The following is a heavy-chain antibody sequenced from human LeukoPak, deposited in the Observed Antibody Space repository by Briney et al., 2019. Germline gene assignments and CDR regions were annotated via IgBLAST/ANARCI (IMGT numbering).Heavy chain of an antibody. V-gene: IGHV3-23*01. J-gene: IGHJ4*02. CDR2: ISGSGGST. CDR1: GFTFSSYA. CDR3: AKDIGYSSFQIPPYY. Sequence: PGGSLRLSCAASGFTFSSYAMSWVRQAPGKGLEWVSAISGSGGSTYYADSVKGRFTISRDNSKNTLYLQMSSLRAEDTAVYYCAKDIGYSSFQIPPYYWGQGTLVTVSS. D-gene: IGHD6-13*01.